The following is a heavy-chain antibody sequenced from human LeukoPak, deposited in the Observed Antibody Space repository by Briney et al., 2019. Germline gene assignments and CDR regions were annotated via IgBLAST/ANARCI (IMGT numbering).Heavy chain of an antibody. V-gene: IGHV1-18*01. CDR2: ISAYNGNT. CDR3: ARDGPLIVVVVAANYYYGMDV. Sequence: ASVKVSFKASGYTFTSYGISWVRQAPGQGVEWMGWISAYNGNTNYAQKLQGRVTMTTDTSTSTAYMELRSLRSDDTAVYYCARDGPLIVVVVAANYYYGMDVWGQGTTVTVSS. J-gene: IGHJ6*02. CDR1: GYTFTSYG. D-gene: IGHD2-15*01.